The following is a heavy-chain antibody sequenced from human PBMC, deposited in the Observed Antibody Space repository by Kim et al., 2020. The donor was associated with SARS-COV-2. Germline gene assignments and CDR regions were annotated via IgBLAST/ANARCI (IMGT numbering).Heavy chain of an antibody. J-gene: IGHJ5*02. CDR2: ISSSSSYI. D-gene: IGHD6-13*01. V-gene: IGHV3-21*01. Sequence: GGSLRLSCAASGFTFSSYSMNWVRQAPGKGLEWVSSISSSSSYIYYADSVKGRFTISRDNAKNSLYLQMNSLRAEDTAVYYCSAYSSSWYSFDPWGQGTLVTVSS. CDR3: SAYSSSWYSFDP. CDR1: GFTFSSYS.